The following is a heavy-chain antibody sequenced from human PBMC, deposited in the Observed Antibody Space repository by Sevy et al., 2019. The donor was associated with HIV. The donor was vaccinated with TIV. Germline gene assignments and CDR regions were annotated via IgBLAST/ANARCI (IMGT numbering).Heavy chain of an antibody. D-gene: IGHD3-10*01. CDR3: ANAPWGSESYPYYFDY. Sequence: GGSLRLSCAASGFTFSSYAMSWVRQAPGKGLEWVSAISGSGGSTYYADSVKGRFTISRDNSKNTLYLQMNSLRAEDTAVYCCANAPWGSESYPYYFDYWGQGTLVTVSS. V-gene: IGHV3-23*01. J-gene: IGHJ4*02. CDR2: ISGSGGST. CDR1: GFTFSSYA.